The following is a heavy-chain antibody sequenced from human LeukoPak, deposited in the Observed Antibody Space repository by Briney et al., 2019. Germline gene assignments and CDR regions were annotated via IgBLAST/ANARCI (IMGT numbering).Heavy chain of an antibody. CDR1: GCSFTSYW. J-gene: IGHJ3*02. D-gene: IGHD3-22*01. CDR3: ARPTDYYDSSGYYSTDAFDI. CDR2: IYPGDSDA. V-gene: IGHV5-51*01. Sequence: GESLKISCKGSGCSFTSYWIVWVRQMPGKGLEWMGIIYPGDSDARYSPSFQGQVTISADKSISTAYLQWSSLKASDTAMYYCARPTDYYDSSGYYSTDAFDIWGQGTMVTVSS.